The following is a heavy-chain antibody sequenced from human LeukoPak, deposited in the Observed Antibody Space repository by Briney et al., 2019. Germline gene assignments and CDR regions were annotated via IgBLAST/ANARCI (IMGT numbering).Heavy chain of an antibody. CDR3: ARAPPLDY. V-gene: IGHV4-34*01. Sequence: SETLSLTCAVYGGSFSGYYWSWIRQPPGKGLEWIGEINHSGSTNYNPSLKSRVTISVDTSKNQFSLKLSSVTAADTAVYYCARAPPLDYWGQGTLVTVSS. J-gene: IGHJ4*02. CDR1: GGSFSGYY. CDR2: INHSGST.